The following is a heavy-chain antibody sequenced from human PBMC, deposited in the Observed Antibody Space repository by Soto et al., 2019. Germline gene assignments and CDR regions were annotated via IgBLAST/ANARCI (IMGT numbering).Heavy chain of an antibody. CDR2: ISAYNGNT. CDR3: ARDVGYCSSTSCYSPFDY. Sequence: ASVKVSCKASGYTFTSYGISWVRQAPGQGLEWMGWISAYNGNTNYAQKLQGRVTMTTDTSTSTAYMELRSLRSDDTAVYYCARDVGYCSSTSCYSPFDYWGQGTLVTVT. CDR1: GYTFTSYG. V-gene: IGHV1-18*01. D-gene: IGHD2-2*01. J-gene: IGHJ4*02.